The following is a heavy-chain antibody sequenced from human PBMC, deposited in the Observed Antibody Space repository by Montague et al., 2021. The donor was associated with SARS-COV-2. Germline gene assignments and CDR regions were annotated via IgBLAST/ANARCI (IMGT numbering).Heavy chain of an antibody. Sequence: SETLSLTCAVYGGSLSGYYWCWIRQPPGAGLERIAEISHSGSTSYNPSLTSRVPISVDTSKNQFPLKLSSATAAATAVYYCVRVPYRLLYVPRYYGMDVWGQGTTVTVSS. V-gene: IGHV4-34*01. CDR3: VRVPYRLLYVPRYYGMDV. CDR1: GGSLSGYY. CDR2: ISHSGST. D-gene: IGHD2-2*02. J-gene: IGHJ6*02.